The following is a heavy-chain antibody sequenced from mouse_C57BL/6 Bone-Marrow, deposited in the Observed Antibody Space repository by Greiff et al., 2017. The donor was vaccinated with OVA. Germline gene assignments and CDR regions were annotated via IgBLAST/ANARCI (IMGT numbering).Heavy chain of an antibody. J-gene: IGHJ4*01. D-gene: IGHD2-4*01. Sequence: VQVVESGPGLVQPSQSLSITCTVSGFSLTSYGVHWVRQSPGKGLEWLGVIWSGGSTDYNAAFISRLSISKDNSKSQVFFKMNSLQADDTAIYYCARTYDYDDYAMDYWGQGTSVTVSS. CDR2: IWSGGST. CDR1: GFSLTSYG. V-gene: IGHV2-2*01. CDR3: ARTYDYDDYAMDY.